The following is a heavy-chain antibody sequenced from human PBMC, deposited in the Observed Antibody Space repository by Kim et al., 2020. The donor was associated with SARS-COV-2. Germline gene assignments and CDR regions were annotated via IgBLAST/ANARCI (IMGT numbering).Heavy chain of an antibody. Sequence: SETLSLTCTVSGGSISSSSYYWGWIRQPPGKGLEWIGSIYYSGSTYYNPSLKSRVTISVDTSKNQFSLKLSSVTAADTAVYYCARPLKVVPAAIGFWFDPWGQGTLVTVSS. V-gene: IGHV4-39*01. CDR2: IYYSGST. CDR1: GGSISSSSYY. D-gene: IGHD2-2*02. CDR3: ARPLKVVPAAIGFWFDP. J-gene: IGHJ5*02.